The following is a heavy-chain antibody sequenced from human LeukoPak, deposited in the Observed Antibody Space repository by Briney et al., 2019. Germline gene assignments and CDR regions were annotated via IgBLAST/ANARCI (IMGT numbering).Heavy chain of an antibody. CDR1: GGTFSSYA. J-gene: IGHJ4*02. V-gene: IGHV1-69*05. CDR2: IIPIFGTA. CDR3: ARTGKPDYGGNSYYFDY. Sequence: ASVKVSCKASGGTFSSYAISWVRQAPGQGLEWMGGIIPIFGTANYAQKFQGRVTITTDESTSTAYMELSSLRSEDTAVYYCARTGKPDYGGNSYYFDYWGQGTLVTVSS. D-gene: IGHD4-23*01.